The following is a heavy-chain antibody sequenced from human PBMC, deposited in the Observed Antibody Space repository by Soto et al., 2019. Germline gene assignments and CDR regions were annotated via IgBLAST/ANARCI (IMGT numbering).Heavy chain of an antibody. D-gene: IGHD6-19*01. V-gene: IGHV4-34*01. CDR2: INHSGST. CDR1: GGSFSPYF. J-gene: IGHJ2*01. CDR3: ARLASGWQYYYFDF. Sequence: SETLSLTCAVYGGSFSPYFWSWIRQPPGKGLEWIGEINHSGSTNYNPSLTRRATLSVDTSKNQVSLKLTSVTAADTAVYYCARLASGWQYYYFDFWGCGTPVTVSS.